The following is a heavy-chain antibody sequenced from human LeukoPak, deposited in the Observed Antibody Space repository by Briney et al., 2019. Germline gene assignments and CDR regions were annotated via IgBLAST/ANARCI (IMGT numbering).Heavy chain of an antibody. V-gene: IGHV3-23*01. CDR2: ICGSGGST. Sequence: PGGSLRLSCAASGFTFSSHAMSWVRQAPGKGLEWVSAICGSGGSTYYADTVKGRFTISRDNYKNTLYLQMNSLRAEDTAVYYCANLGTVGATPTFDYWGQGTLVTVSS. D-gene: IGHD1-26*01. CDR3: ANLGTVGATPTFDY. J-gene: IGHJ4*02. CDR1: GFTFSSHA.